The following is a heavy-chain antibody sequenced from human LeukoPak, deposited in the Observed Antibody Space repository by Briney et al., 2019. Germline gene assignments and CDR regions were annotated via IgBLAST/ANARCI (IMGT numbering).Heavy chain of an antibody. V-gene: IGHV4-59*01. CDR1: GGSISSYY. J-gene: IGHJ3*02. D-gene: IGHD3-3*01. CDR2: IYYSGST. Sequence: SETLSLTCTVSGGSISSYYWSWIRQPPGKGLEWIGYIYYSGSTNYNPSLKSRVTISVDTSKNQFSLKLSSVPAADTAVYYCARDRGYDFWSGCFAVTTDAFDIWGQGTMVTVSS. CDR3: ARDRGYDFWSGCFAVTTDAFDI.